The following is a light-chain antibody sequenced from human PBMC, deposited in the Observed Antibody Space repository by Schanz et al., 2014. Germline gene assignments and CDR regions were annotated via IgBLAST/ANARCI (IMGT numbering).Light chain of an antibody. Sequence: QSVLTQPASVSGSPGQSITISCTGTSSDVGGYNYVSWYQQHPGKAPKLMIYEGNKRPSGVSTRFSGSKSGNTASLTMSGLQAEDEADYYCCSYAGSFTFVFGGGTKLTVL. J-gene: IGLJ3*02. CDR3: CSYAGSFTFV. CDR1: SSDVGGYNY. CDR2: EGN. V-gene: IGLV2-23*03.